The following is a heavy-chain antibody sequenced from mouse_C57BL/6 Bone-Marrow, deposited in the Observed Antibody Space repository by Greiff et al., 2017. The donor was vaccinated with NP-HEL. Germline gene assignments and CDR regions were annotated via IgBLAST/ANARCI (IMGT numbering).Heavy chain of an antibody. V-gene: IGHV1-81*01. CDR2: IYPRSGNT. Sequence: VKLQESGAELARPGASVKLSCKASGYTFTSYGISWVKQRTGQGLEWIGEIYPRSGNTYYNEKFKGKATLTADKSSSTAYMELRSLTSEDSAVYFCARLGSAYWGQGTLVTVSA. J-gene: IGHJ3*01. CDR3: ARLGSAY. D-gene: IGHD3-1*01. CDR1: GYTFTSYG.